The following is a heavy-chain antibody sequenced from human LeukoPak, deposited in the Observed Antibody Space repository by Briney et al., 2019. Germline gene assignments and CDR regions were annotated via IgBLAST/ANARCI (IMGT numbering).Heavy chain of an antibody. CDR2: IYSAGTT. V-gene: IGHV3-53*01. Sequence: PGGSLRLSCAASGFTVSSNYMSWVRQAPGKGLEWVSVIYSAGTTYYADSVEGRFTISRDNSRNTVFLQMNSLRAEDTAMYYCAKLNDGLFDYWGQGTLVTVSS. D-gene: IGHD1-1*01. J-gene: IGHJ4*02. CDR3: AKLNDGLFDY. CDR1: GFTVSSNY.